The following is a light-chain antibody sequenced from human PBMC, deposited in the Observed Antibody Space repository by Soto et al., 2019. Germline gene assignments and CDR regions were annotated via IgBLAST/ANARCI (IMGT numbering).Light chain of an antibody. CDR1: QNIHKY. CDR2: EAT. V-gene: IGKV1-39*01. J-gene: IGKJ1*01. Sequence: DIQMTQSPSSLSASVGDRVPISCRSSQNIHKYLNWYHQRPGKAPKLLVYEATSLETGVSSKFSGSGSGTEFTLTINSLQPEDFATYYCQQSFVSPWTFGQGT. CDR3: QQSFVSPWT.